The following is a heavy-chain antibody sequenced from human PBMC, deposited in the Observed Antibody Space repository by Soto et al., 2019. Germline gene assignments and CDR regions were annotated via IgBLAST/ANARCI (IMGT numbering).Heavy chain of an antibody. Sequence: AGGSLRLSCAASGFAFSSFGMHWVRQAPGKGLEWVAIIWYDGSDKYYADSVKGRFTISRDNSKNTLYLQMNSLRAEDTAVYHGAVGNISYYFDEWGQGNPVTVYS. CDR2: IWYDGSDK. CDR3: AVGNISYYFDE. V-gene: IGHV3-33*01. D-gene: IGHD1-1*01. J-gene: IGHJ4*02. CDR1: GFAFSSFG.